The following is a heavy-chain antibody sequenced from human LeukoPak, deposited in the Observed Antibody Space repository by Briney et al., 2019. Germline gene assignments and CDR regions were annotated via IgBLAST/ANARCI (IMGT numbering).Heavy chain of an antibody. J-gene: IGHJ2*01. Sequence: SETLSLTCTFSGGSISSYYWSWIRQPPGKGLEWIGYIYYSGSTNYNPSLKSRVTISVDTSKNQFSLKLSSVTAADTAVYYCARQGGGFWYFDPWGRGTLVTVSS. CDR1: GGSISSYY. V-gene: IGHV4-59*08. CDR3: ARQGGGFWYFDP. CDR2: IYYSGST. D-gene: IGHD6-25*01.